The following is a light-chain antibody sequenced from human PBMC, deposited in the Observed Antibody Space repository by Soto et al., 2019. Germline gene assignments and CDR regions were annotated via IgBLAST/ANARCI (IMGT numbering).Light chain of an antibody. J-gene: IGLJ1*01. V-gene: IGLV2-14*01. CDR1: ISDVGGYNY. Sequence: QSVLTQPSFFSGSPGQSITISCTGTISDVGGYNYVSWYQHPPGKAPKLMISEVSNRPSGVSNRFSGSKSGNTASLTISGLQAEDEADYYCSSYTSTPTRVFGTGTKVTVL. CDR2: EVS. CDR3: SSYTSTPTRV.